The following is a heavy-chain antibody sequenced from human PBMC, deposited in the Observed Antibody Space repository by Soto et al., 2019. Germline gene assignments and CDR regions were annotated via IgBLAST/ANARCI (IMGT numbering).Heavy chain of an antibody. J-gene: IGHJ4*02. V-gene: IGHV4-39*01. D-gene: IGHD3-9*01. CDR1: GDSINSDKYY. Sequence: QLQLQASGPGLVKPSETLSLTCSVSGDSINSDKYYWGWIRQPPGKGLEWIGSIYYRGNTYYNPSLQTRVTISLDKSKSQFSLKLSSGTAADSAVYFCARLEGLATISYYFDFWGQGALGTVSS. CDR2: IYYRGNT. CDR3: ARLEGLATISYYFDF.